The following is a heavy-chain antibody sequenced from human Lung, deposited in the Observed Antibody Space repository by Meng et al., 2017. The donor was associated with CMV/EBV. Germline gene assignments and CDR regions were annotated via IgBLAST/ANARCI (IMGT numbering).Heavy chain of an antibody. V-gene: IGHV3-74*01. CDR2: INSDGSGT. D-gene: IGHD2-15*01. J-gene: IGHJ4*02. CDR1: GFTLSSYW. CDR3: VRSIIVVKPATSYYFDY. Sequence: GGSLRLSCAASGFTLSSYWMHWVRQVPGKGLVWVARINSDGSGTRYADSVKGRFTISRDNTMSTLSLQMSNLRAEDAAVYYCVRSIIVVKPATSYYFDYWGQGTLVXVSS.